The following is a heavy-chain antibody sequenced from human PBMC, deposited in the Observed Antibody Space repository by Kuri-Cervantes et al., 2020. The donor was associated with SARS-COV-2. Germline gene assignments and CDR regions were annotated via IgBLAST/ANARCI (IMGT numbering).Heavy chain of an antibody. D-gene: IGHD5-24*01. CDR1: GFTFSSYS. Sequence: GGSLRLSCAASGFTFSSYSMNWVRQAPGKGLEWVSSISSSSSYIYYADSVKGRFTISRDNAKNSLYLQMDSLRAEDTALYYCTRRRDGYNQGYFDLWGQGTLVTVSS. CDR3: TRRRDGYNQGYFDL. V-gene: IGHV3-21*01. CDR2: ISSSSSYI. J-gene: IGHJ4*02.